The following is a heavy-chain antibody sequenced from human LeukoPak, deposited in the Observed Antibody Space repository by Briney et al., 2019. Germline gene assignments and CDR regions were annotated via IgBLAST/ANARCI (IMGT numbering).Heavy chain of an antibody. V-gene: IGHV1-18*01. D-gene: IGHD6-19*01. J-gene: IGHJ4*02. Sequence: ASVKVSCKASGYTFTSCGISWVRQAPGQGLEWMGWISAYNGNTNYALKLQGRVTMTTDTSTSTAYMELRSLRSDDTAVYYCARDMGSSGWPDQDYWGQGTLVTVSS. CDR3: ARDMGSSGWPDQDY. CDR1: GYTFTSCG. CDR2: ISAYNGNT.